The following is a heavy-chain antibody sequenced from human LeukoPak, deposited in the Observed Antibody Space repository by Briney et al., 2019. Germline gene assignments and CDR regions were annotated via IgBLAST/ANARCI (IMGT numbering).Heavy chain of an antibody. CDR3: AKDRYVVVPAAIFPDWFDP. CDR1: GFTFSSYA. CDR2: ISGSGGST. D-gene: IGHD2-2*02. Sequence: QPGGSLRLSCAASGFTFSSYAMSWLRQAPGKGLEWVSAISGSGGSTYYADTVKGRFTISRDHSKNTLYLQMNGLRAEDTAVYYCAKDRYVVVPAAIFPDWFDPWGQGTLVTVSS. J-gene: IGHJ5*02. V-gene: IGHV3-23*01.